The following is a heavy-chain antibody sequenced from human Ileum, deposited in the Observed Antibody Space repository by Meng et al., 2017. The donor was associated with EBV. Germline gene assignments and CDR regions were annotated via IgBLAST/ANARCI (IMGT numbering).Heavy chain of an antibody. Sequence: QVPREGSGRGLVNTSGSLSLPCAVSGGAISSSNWWSWVRKPPGKGLEWIGEIYHSGSTNYNPSLKSRVTISVDKSKNQFSLNLSSVTAADTAVYYCARVGQWLPIDYWGQGTLVTVSS. V-gene: IGHV4-4*02. D-gene: IGHD6-19*01. CDR3: ARVGQWLPIDY. CDR2: IYHSGST. CDR1: GGAISSSNW. J-gene: IGHJ4*02.